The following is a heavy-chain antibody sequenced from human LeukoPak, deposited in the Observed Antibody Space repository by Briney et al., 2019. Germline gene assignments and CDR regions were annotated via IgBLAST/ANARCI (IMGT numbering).Heavy chain of an antibody. J-gene: IGHJ4*02. Sequence: GGSLRLPCEVSGFTFSNAWMSWVRQAPGKGLEWVGRVKSKTDGGTTDYGAPVKGRFTISRDDSKNTLYLQMNNLKTEDTAVYYCTTERRESSGWYNWCFDYWGQGTLVTVSS. D-gene: IGHD6-19*01. CDR1: GFTFSNAW. CDR2: VKSKTDGGTT. V-gene: IGHV3-15*01. CDR3: TTERRESSGWYNWCFDY.